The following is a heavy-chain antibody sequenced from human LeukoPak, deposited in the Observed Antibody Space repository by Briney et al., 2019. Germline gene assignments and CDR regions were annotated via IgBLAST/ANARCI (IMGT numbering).Heavy chain of an antibody. J-gene: IGHJ4*02. CDR1: GFTFSSSA. CDR3: AKDRISCITTSCPQGLDY. Sequence: GGSLRLSCAASGFTFSSSAMSWVRQAPGKGLEWVSNISGSGSGGSTYYADSVKGRFTISRDNSKNSLYLQMNSLRAEDTAVYYCAKDRISCITTSCPQGLDYWGQGTLVTVSS. D-gene: IGHD2-2*01. V-gene: IGHV3-23*01. CDR2: ISGSGSGGST.